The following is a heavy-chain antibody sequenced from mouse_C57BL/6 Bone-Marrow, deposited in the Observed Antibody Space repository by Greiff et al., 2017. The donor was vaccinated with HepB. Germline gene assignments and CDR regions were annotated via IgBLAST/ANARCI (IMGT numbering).Heavy chain of an antibody. CDR3: ARNGAYYGSSYGYFDV. Sequence: EVNVVESGGGLVQPGESLKLSCESNEYEFPSHDMSWVRQTPEKRLELVAAINSDGGSTYYPDTLERRFIISRDNTKKTLYLQMSSLRSEDTALYYCARNGAYYGSSYGYFDVWGTGTTVTVSS. CDR2: INSDGGST. CDR1: EYEFPSHD. D-gene: IGHD1-1*01. V-gene: IGHV5-2*01. J-gene: IGHJ1*03.